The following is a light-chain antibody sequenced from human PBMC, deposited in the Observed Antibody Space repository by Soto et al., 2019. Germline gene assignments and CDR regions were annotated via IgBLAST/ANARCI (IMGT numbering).Light chain of an antibody. Sequence: DIRMTQSPSSLSASVGDRVTITCRASQGIRNDLAWFQQKPGKAPKRLIYAASSLQSGVPSRFSGSGSGTEFTLTISSLQPEDFATYYCLQHTTYPWTFGQGTKVEIK. CDR2: AAS. J-gene: IGKJ1*01. V-gene: IGKV1-17*01. CDR1: QGIRND. CDR3: LQHTTYPWT.